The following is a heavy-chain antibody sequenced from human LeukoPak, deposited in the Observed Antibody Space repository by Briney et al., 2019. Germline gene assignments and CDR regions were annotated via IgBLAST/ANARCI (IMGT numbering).Heavy chain of an antibody. CDR1: GGSISSGGYY. D-gene: IGHD6-6*01. J-gene: IGHJ5*02. V-gene: IGHV4-30-2*01. CDR2: IYHSGST. Sequence: SQTLSLTCTVSGGSISSGGYYWSWIRQPPGKGLEWIGYIYHSGSTYYNPSLKSRVIISVDRSKNQFSLKLSSVTAADTAVYYCARDLVSYSSSSGPGWFDPWGQGTLVTVSS. CDR3: ARDLVSYSSSSGPGWFDP.